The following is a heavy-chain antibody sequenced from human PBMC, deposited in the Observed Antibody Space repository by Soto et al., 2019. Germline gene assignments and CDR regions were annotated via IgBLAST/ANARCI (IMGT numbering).Heavy chain of an antibody. J-gene: IGHJ4*02. D-gene: IGHD2-21*02. Sequence: GASVKVSCKASGGTFSSYAISWVRRAPGQGLEWMGGIIPILGTANYAQKFQGRVTITADESTSTAYMELSSLRSEDTAVYYCATGDCGGDCYSGIFDYWGQGTLVTVSS. CDR3: ATGDCGGDCYSGIFDY. CDR1: GGTFSSYA. V-gene: IGHV1-69*13. CDR2: IIPILGTA.